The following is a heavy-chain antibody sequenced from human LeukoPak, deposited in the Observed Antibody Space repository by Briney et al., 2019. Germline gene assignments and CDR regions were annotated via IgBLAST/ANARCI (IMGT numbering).Heavy chain of an antibody. V-gene: IGHV3-7*01. Sequence: GGSLRLSCAASGFTFSSYWMSWVRQAPGKGLEWVANIKQDGSEKYYVDSVKGRFTISRDNAKNSLYLQMNSLRAEERAGYSCGRDLNGAGLDAFDIWGKGKMVPVS. D-gene: IGHD2-8*01. J-gene: IGHJ3*02. CDR1: GFTFSSYW. CDR2: IKQDGSEK. CDR3: GRDLNGAGLDAFDI.